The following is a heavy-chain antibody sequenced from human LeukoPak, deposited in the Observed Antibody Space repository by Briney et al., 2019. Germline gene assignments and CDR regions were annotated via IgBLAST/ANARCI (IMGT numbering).Heavy chain of an antibody. CDR2: IYYSGST. V-gene: IGHV4-59*01. CDR1: GGSISSYY. J-gene: IGHJ5*02. Sequence: SETLSLTCAVSGGSISSYYWSWIRQPPGKGLEWIGYIYYSGSTNYNPSLKSRVTISVDTSKNQFSLKLSSVTAVDTAVYYCARVAGAGNWFDPWGQGTLVTVSS. D-gene: IGHD1-14*01. CDR3: ARVAGAGNWFDP.